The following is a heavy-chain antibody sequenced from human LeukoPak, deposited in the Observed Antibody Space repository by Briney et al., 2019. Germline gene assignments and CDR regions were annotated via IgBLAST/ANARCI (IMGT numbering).Heavy chain of an antibody. CDR1: GSSISSYY. V-gene: IGHV4-59*08. CDR3: ARHAIYSGGYSYWFDP. Sequence: SETLSLTCTVSGSSISSYYWSWIRQPPGKGLEWIAYIYNSEYTNYNPSLKSRASISVDTSKNLCSLRLRSVTAADTAVYYCARHAIYSGGYSYWFDPWGLGTLVTVSS. CDR2: IYNSEYT. J-gene: IGHJ5*02. D-gene: IGHD1-26*01.